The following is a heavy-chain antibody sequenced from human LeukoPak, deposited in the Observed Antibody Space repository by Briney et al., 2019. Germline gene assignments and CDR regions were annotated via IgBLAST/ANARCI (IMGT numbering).Heavy chain of an antibody. Sequence: GGSLRLSCDASGFTFSSYGIHWVRRTPAKGLEWVAVIGSDGRNKFYADSVTGRFSVSRDNSKNTLFLQMNSLRAEDTGVYLCARDDILSDENGFDMWGRGTMVTVSS. V-gene: IGHV3-33*01. D-gene: IGHD3-9*01. CDR1: GFTFSSYG. CDR2: IGSDGRNK. CDR3: ARDDILSDENGFDM. J-gene: IGHJ3*02.